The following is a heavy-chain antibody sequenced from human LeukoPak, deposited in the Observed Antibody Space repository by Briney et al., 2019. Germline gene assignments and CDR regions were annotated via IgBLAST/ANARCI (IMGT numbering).Heavy chain of an antibody. CDR2: IYYSGST. Sequence: GSLRLSCAASGFTFSSYAMSWVRQAPGKGLEWIGYIYYSGSTNYNPSLKSRVTISVDTSKNQFSLKLSSVTAADTAVYYCARGNTVTEKPFDYWGQGTLVTVSS. D-gene: IGHD4-17*01. J-gene: IGHJ4*02. CDR3: ARGNTVTEKPFDY. V-gene: IGHV4-59*01. CDR1: GFTFSSYA.